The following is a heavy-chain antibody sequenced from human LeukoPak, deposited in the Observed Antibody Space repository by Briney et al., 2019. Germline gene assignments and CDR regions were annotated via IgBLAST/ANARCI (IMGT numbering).Heavy chain of an antibody. Sequence: GGSLRLSCAASGFTFSSYSMNWVRQAPGKGLEWVSSISSSSSYIYYADSVKGRFTISRDNAKNSLYLQMNSLRAEDTAVYYCATWYSSSWYAFSDFDYWGQGTLVTVSS. J-gene: IGHJ4*02. CDR3: ATWYSSSWYAFSDFDY. D-gene: IGHD6-13*01. CDR2: ISSSSSYI. CDR1: GFTFSSYS. V-gene: IGHV3-21*01.